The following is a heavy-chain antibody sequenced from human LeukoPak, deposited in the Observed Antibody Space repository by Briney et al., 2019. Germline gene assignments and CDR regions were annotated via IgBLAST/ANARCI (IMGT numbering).Heavy chain of an antibody. CDR3: ARDLAVAGTSYYYYYYYMDV. J-gene: IGHJ6*03. D-gene: IGHD6-19*01. CDR2: ISSSSSYI. Sequence: GGSLRLSCAASGFTFSSYSMNWVRQAPGKGLEWVSSISSSSSYIYYADSVKGRFTISRDNAKNSLYLQMNSLRAEDTAVYYCARDLAVAGTSYYYYYYYMDVWGKGTTVTVS. V-gene: IGHV3-21*01. CDR1: GFTFSSYS.